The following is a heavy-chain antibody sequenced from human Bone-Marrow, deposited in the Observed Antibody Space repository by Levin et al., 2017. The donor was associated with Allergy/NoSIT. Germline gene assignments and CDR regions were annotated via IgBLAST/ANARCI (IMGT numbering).Heavy chain of an antibody. Sequence: ASVKVSCKASGFAFTDYYMHWVRQAPGQGLEWLGWINPNNGATKYALKFQDRVTMTRDTSISTAYMEFRRLRSDDTAVFYWARDPAVTRDGYFDLWGRGTLVSVSS. J-gene: IGHJ2*01. D-gene: IGHD4-17*01. CDR3: ARDPAVTRDGYFDL. CDR1: GFAFTDYY. CDR2: INPNNGAT. V-gene: IGHV1-2*02.